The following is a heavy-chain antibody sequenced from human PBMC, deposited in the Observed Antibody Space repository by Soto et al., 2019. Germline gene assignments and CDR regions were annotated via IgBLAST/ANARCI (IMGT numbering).Heavy chain of an antibody. Sequence: GGSLRLCCAASGVTFSTYLMSWVRQTPGKGLEWVANIKQDGSEQYDVDSVKGRFTISRDNAKNSLYLHMNSLRAEDTAVYYCARERGWGLRYFDLWGRGTLVTVSS. V-gene: IGHV3-7*03. D-gene: IGHD1-26*01. J-gene: IGHJ2*01. CDR2: IKQDGSEQ. CDR3: ARERGWGLRYFDL. CDR1: GVTFSTYL.